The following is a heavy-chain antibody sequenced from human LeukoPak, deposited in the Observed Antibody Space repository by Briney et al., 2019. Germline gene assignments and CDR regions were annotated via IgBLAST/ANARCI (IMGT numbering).Heavy chain of an antibody. Sequence: SETLSLTCTVSGGSISSGGYYWSWIRQHPGKGLEWIGYIYYRGSTDYNPSLKSRVTMSVDTSKNQFSLKLSSVTAADTAVYYCARQNYDEVNYYYYGLDVWGQGTTVTVSS. CDR2: IYYRGST. CDR1: GGSISSGGYY. V-gene: IGHV4-31*03. J-gene: IGHJ6*02. CDR3: ARQNYDEVNYYYYGLDV. D-gene: IGHD3-3*01.